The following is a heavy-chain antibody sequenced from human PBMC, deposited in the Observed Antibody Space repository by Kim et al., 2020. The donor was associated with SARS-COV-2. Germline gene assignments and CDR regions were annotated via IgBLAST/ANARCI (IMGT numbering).Heavy chain of an antibody. Sequence: SETLSLTCTVSGGSISSYYWSWIRQPPGKGLEWIGYIYYSGSTNYNPSLKSRVTISVDTSKNQFSLKLSSVTAADTAVYYCARYSLAADPHGYEYYYYGMDVWGQGTTVTVSS. J-gene: IGHJ6*02. CDR2: IYYSGST. CDR3: ARYSLAADPHGYEYYYYGMDV. D-gene: IGHD6-25*01. V-gene: IGHV4-59*01. CDR1: GGSISSYY.